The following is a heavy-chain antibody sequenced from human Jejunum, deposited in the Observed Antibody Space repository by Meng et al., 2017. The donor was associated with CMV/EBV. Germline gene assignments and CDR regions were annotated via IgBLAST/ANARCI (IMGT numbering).Heavy chain of an antibody. CDR2: ISYGGTT. J-gene: IGHJ6*02. CDR1: GGSIRDYF. CDR3: ARDRRFLQLSNYGMDV. V-gene: IGHV4-59*01. D-gene: IGHD5-24*01. Sequence: GGSIRDYFWRWLRQPPGKGLEWVGYISYGGTTNYNPSLKSRVTISVDTSKNQFSLRLNSVTAADTAEYYCARDRRFLQLSNYGMDVWGQGTTVTVSS.